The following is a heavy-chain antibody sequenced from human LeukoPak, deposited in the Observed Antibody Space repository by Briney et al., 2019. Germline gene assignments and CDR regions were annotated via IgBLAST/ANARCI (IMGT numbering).Heavy chain of an antibody. V-gene: IGHV4-4*07. CDR1: GGPINSYY. D-gene: IGHD6-19*01. J-gene: IGHJ4*02. CDR2: IQTSGST. CDR3: ATNYTAVSAFDS. Sequence: SETLSLTRTVSGGPINSYYWNWIRQPAGKGLEWIGHIQTSGSTKYNPSLRSRVTMSIDTSKNQFSLNLYSVTAADTAVYYCATNYTAVSAFDSWGQGTLVTVSS.